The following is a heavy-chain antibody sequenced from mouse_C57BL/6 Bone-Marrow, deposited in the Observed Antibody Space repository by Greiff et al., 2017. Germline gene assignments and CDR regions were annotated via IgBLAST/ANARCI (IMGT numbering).Heavy chain of an antibody. CDR3: ARRPLMDY. Sequence: DVKLQESGGGLVKPGGSLKLSCAASGFTFSDYGMHWVRQAPEKGLEWVAYISSGSSTIYSADTVKGRFTISRDNAKNTLFLQLTSLRSEDTAMYYCARRPLMDYWGQGTSVTVSS. V-gene: IGHV5-17*01. CDR2: ISSGSSTI. CDR1: GFTFSDYG. J-gene: IGHJ4*01.